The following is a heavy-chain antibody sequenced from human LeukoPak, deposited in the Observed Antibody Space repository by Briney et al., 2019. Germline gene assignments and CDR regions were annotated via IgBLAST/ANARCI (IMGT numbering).Heavy chain of an antibody. CDR2: ISTSSNYI. D-gene: IGHD3-3*01. CDR3: ASTIHGSTSDSEGYYPKWFDP. J-gene: IGHJ5*01. CDR1: ASVFSRLT. V-gene: IGHV3-21*01. Sequence: GGSLRLSCSASASVFSRLTTNWFRQSPGKGLEWVSSISTSSNYIFYSDSVKGRFNISRDNTKNSLFLDMTTLRDEDTAVYYCASTIHGSTSDSEGYYPKWFDPWGQGTVVTVSS.